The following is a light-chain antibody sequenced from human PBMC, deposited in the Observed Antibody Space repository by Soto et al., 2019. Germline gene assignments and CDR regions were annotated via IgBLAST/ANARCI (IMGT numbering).Light chain of an antibody. Sequence: AIQMTQSPSSLSASVGDRVTITCRASQGIRNDLGWYQQKPGKAPKLLIYAASSLQSGVPSRFIGSGSGTDFTLSISSLQPEDFATYYCLQDYNYPTFGQGTKVEIK. CDR3: LQDYNYPT. J-gene: IGKJ1*01. V-gene: IGKV1-6*01. CDR2: AAS. CDR1: QGIRND.